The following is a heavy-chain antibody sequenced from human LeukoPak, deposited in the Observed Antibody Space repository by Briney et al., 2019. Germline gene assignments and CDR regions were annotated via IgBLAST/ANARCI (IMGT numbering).Heavy chain of an antibody. CDR2: IDPSDSYT. V-gene: IGHV5-10-1*01. J-gene: IGHJ4*02. CDR1: GYSFSSYW. Sequence: GESLKISCKGSGYSFSSYWTSWVRQMPGKGLEWMGRIDPSDSYTNYSPSFQGHVTISADKSISTAYLQWSSLKASDSAMYYCARPIGSSFDYWGQGTLVTVSS. CDR3: ARPIGSSFDY. D-gene: IGHD6-6*01.